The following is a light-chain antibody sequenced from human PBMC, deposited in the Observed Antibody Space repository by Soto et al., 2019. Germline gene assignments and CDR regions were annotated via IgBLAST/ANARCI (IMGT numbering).Light chain of an antibody. J-gene: IGLJ1*01. CDR3: AAWDDSLDGRV. V-gene: IGLV1-44*01. Sequence: QSVLTQSPSASGTPGQRVTISCSGSSSNIGSNTVNWYQQLPGTAPKLLIYTNNQRPSGLPDRFSGSKSGTSASLAISGLQSDDESDYYCAAWDDSLDGRVFGTGTKVTVL. CDR2: TNN. CDR1: SSNIGSNT.